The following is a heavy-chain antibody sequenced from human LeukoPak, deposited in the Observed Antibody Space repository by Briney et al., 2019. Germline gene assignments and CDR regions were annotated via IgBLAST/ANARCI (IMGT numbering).Heavy chain of an antibody. Sequence: GGSLRLSCAASGFTFSSYSMNWVRQAPGKGLEWVSSISSSGSYIYYADSVKGRFTISRDNAKNSLYLQMNSLRAEDTAVYYCARTAGSGFTDYFDYWGQGTLVTVSS. V-gene: IGHV3-21*01. CDR1: GFTFSSYS. CDR3: ARTAGSGFTDYFDY. D-gene: IGHD6-19*01. CDR2: ISSSGSYI. J-gene: IGHJ4*02.